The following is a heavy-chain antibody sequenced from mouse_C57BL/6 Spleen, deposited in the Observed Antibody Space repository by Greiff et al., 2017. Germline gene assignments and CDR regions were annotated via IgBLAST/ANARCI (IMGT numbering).Heavy chain of an antibody. CDR1: GYTFTDYY. Sequence: VQLQQSGPELVKPGASVKISCKASGYTFTDYYMNWVKQSHGKSLEWIGDINPNNGGTSYNQKFKGKATLTVDKSSSTAYMELRSLTSEDSAVYYCARNYYGSSSGAMDYWGQGTSVTVSS. J-gene: IGHJ4*01. D-gene: IGHD1-1*01. CDR2: INPNNGGT. V-gene: IGHV1-26*01. CDR3: ARNYYGSSSGAMDY.